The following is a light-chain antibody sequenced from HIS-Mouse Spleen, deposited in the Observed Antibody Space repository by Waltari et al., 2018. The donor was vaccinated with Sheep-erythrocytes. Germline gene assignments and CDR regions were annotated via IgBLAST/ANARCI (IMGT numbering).Light chain of an antibody. Sequence: EIVLTQSPGTLSLSPGERATLSCRASQSVSSSYLAWYQQKPGQAPRLLIYRASSMATGIPDRFSGSGSGTDFTLTISRLEPEDFAVYYCQQYGSSPLTFGGGTKVEIK. CDR2: RAS. CDR1: QSVSSSY. J-gene: IGKJ4*01. V-gene: IGKV3-20*01. CDR3: QQYGSSPLT.